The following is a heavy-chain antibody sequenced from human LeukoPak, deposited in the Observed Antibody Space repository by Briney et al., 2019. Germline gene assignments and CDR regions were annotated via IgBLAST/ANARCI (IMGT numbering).Heavy chain of an antibody. CDR3: ALNRGSGWYFHY. CDR1: GFIFSSYA. D-gene: IGHD6-19*01. J-gene: IGHJ4*02. V-gene: IGHV3-30*04. CDR2: ISYDGSNK. Sequence: GRSLRLSCAASGFIFSSYAMHWVRQAPGKGLEWVAVISYDGSNKYADSVKGRFTISRDNSKNTLYLQMNSLRAEDTAVYYCALNRGSGWYFHYWGQGTLVTVS.